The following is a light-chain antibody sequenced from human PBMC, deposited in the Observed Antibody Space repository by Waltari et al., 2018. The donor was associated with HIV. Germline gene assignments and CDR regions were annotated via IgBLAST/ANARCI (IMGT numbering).Light chain of an antibody. CDR2: DND. Sequence: QSVLTQPPSVSAAPGQKVAISCSGSTSNLWSHYVSCYQHLPGAAPKLLLYDNDQRPPGIPDRFSGSKPDTSATLGITGRQTGDEADYYCATWDSDLRGWVFGGGTKLAVL. V-gene: IGLV1-51*01. CDR3: ATWDSDLRGWV. J-gene: IGLJ3*02. CDR1: TSNLWSHY.